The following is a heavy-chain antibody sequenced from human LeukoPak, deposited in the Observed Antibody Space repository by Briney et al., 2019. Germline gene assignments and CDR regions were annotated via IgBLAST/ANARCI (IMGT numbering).Heavy chain of an antibody. CDR2: IHYSEST. V-gene: IGHV4-59*01. D-gene: IGHD5-18*01. CDR3: ASGYQTFDP. CDR1: VVSISNYY. J-gene: IGHJ5*02. Sequence: SETLSLTCTVSVVSISNYYGNWVRQSPGKGLEWIGYIHYSESTNYNPSLKSRVTISADTSKNQSSLKLRSVTAADAAVYYCASGYQTFDPWGQGTLVTVSS.